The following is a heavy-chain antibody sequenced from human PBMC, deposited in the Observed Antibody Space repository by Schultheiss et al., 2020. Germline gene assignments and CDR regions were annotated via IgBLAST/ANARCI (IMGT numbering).Heavy chain of an antibody. J-gene: IGHJ3*02. V-gene: IGHV4-34*01. CDR3: ARDAPRGAFDI. Sequence: SETLSLTCAVYGGSFSGYYWSWVRQPPGKGLEWIGSIDYSGGTYYNPSLKSRVTISVDTSKNQFSLKLSSVTAADTAVYYCARDAPRGAFDIWGQGTMVTVSS. D-gene: IGHD2-2*01. CDR2: IDYSGGT. CDR1: GGSFSGYY.